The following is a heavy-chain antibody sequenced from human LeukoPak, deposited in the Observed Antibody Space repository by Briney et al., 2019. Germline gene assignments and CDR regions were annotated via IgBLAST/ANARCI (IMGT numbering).Heavy chain of an antibody. Sequence: ASVKVSCKASGYTFTSYYMNWVRQAPGQGLEWMGIINPSGGNTNYAQKFQGRVTMTRDTSMSTVYMELSSLRSEDTAVYYCARGLYGGNSFDWFDPWGQGTLVTVSS. J-gene: IGHJ5*02. CDR3: ARGLYGGNSFDWFDP. CDR2: INPSGGNT. D-gene: IGHD4-23*01. CDR1: GYTFTSYY. V-gene: IGHV1-46*01.